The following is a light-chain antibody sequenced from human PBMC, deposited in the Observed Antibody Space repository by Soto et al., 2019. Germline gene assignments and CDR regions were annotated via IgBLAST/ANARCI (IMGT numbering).Light chain of an antibody. J-gene: IGKJ2*01. CDR2: DAS. CDR1: QTVGNY. Sequence: ESILTQSPVTLSLSPGERATLSCRASQTVGNYLAWYQQKPGQAPRLLIYDASSRATGIPARFSGSGSGTDFTLTISSPEPEDFTVYYCQHRGSWPESFVQGTKLEIK. CDR3: QHRGSWPES. V-gene: IGKV3-11*01.